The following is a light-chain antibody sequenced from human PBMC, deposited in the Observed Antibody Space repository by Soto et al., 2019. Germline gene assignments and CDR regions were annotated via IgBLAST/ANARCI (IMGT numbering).Light chain of an antibody. CDR3: QQYGSIPFT. J-gene: IGKJ3*01. Sequence: EIVLTQSPGTLSLSPGERATLSCRASQSFSSTYLGWYQQKPGQAPRLLISGASSRATGIPDRFSGSGSGTDFTLTISRLAPEDFAVYYCQQYGSIPFTFGPGTKVDIK. CDR1: QSFSSTY. CDR2: GAS. V-gene: IGKV3-20*01.